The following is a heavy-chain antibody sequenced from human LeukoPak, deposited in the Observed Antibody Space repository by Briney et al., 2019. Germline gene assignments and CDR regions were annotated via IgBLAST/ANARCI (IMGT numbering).Heavy chain of an antibody. CDR1: GSTFSSYA. CDR2: ISGSGGST. V-gene: IGHV3-23*01. J-gene: IGHJ5*01. CDR3: ARDNWVDC. Sequence: PGGSLRLSCAASGSTFSSYAMSWVRQAPGKGLEWVSAISGSGGSTYYTDSVKGRFTISRDNAKNSLYLQMNSLKVEDTAIYYCARDNWVDCWGQGTLVTVSS.